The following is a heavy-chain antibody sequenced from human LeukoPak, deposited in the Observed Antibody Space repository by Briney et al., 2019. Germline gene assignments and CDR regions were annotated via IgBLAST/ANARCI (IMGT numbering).Heavy chain of an antibody. D-gene: IGHD1-1*01. Sequence: SQTLSLTCAISGDSVSSNSAAGNWTRQSPSRGLEWLGSTYYRSKWYNDYAVSVKSRISIRPDTSKNQFSLQLNSVTPEDTAVYYCARGRGTTGTTVYYYYGMDVWGQGTTVTVSS. J-gene: IGHJ6*02. CDR3: ARGRGTTGTTVYYYYGMDV. CDR1: GDSVSSNSAA. V-gene: IGHV6-1*01. CDR2: TYYRSKWYN.